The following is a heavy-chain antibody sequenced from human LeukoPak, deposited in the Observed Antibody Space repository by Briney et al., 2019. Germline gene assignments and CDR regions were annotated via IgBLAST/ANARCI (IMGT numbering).Heavy chain of an antibody. CDR1: GFTFSSYS. J-gene: IGHJ4*02. V-gene: IGHV3-30*18. CDR2: ISYDGSNK. D-gene: IGHD5-12*01. Sequence: GGSLRLSCAASGFTFSSYSMNWVRQAPGKGLEWVAVISYDGSNKYYADSVKGRFTISRDNSKNTLYLQMNSLRAEDTAVYYCAKEIVATHPPDYWGQGTLVTVSS. CDR3: AKEIVATHPPDY.